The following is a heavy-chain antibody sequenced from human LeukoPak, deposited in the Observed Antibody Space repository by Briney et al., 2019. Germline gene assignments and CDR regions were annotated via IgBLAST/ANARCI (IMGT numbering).Heavy chain of an antibody. CDR3: ARVISGTVTTEYFDL. V-gene: IGHV4-31*03. CDR2: IYFSGST. D-gene: IGHD4-17*01. CDR1: GGSISSGGYY. Sequence: PSQTLSLTCSVSGGSISSGGYYWSWIRQHPGKGLEWIGYIYFSGSTYYNPSLTSRVTISLDTSKNQFSLKLSPVTAADTAVYYCARVISGTVTTEYFDLWSRGTLVTVSS. J-gene: IGHJ2*01.